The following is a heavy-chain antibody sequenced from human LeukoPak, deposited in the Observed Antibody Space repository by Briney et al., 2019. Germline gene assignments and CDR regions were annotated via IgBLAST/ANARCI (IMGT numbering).Heavy chain of an antibody. J-gene: IGHJ4*02. Sequence: GVSVKVSCKASGYTFTIYYMHWVRQAPGQGLEWMGWVNPNSGATSYAQRFQGRVTMTRDTSISTAYMELSGLTSDDTAVYYCARNPPYCTSTSCYNDYWGQGTLVTVSS. CDR2: VNPNSGAT. CDR1: GYTFTIYY. CDR3: ARNPPYCTSTSCYNDY. D-gene: IGHD2-2*02. V-gene: IGHV1-2*02.